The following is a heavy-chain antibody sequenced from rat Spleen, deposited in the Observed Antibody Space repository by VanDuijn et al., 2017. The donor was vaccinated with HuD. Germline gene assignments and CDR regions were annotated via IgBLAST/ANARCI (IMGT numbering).Heavy chain of an antibody. CDR1: GFTFSDYY. J-gene: IGHJ3*01. D-gene: IGHD3-2*01. CDR2: ISSGGGGT. V-gene: IGHV5-22*01. Sequence: EVQLVESDGGLVQPGRSMKLSCAASGFTFSDYYMAWVRQAPKKGLEWVASISSGGGGTYYSDSVKDRFTISRDNAKSTLYLHMDSLRSEDTATYFCARSQSGRFAYWGQGTLVTVSS. CDR3: ARSQSGRFAY.